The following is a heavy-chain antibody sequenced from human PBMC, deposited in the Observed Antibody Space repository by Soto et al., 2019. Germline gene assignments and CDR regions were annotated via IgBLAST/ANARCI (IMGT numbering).Heavy chain of an antibody. CDR3: ARGQWLVYNWFDP. V-gene: IGHV4-4*02. D-gene: IGHD6-19*01. CDR2: IYHSGST. J-gene: IGHJ5*02. Sequence: SETLSLTCAVSGGSISSSNWWSWVRQPPGKGLEWIGEIYHSGSTNYNPSLKSRVTISVDKSKNQFSLKLSSVTAADTAVYYCARGQWLVYNWFDPWGQGTLVTVSS. CDR1: GGSISSSNW.